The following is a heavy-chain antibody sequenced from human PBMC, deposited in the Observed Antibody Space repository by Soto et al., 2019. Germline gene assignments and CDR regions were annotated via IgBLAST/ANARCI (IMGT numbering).Heavy chain of an antibody. Sequence: QVQLVESGGGVVQPGRSLRLSCAASGFTFSSYGMHWVRQAPGKGLEWVAVIWYDGSNKYYADSVKGRFTFSRENSKNTLYLQMNSLRAEDTAVYYCARDSHVLRYFDWPASFDYWGQGTLVTVSS. V-gene: IGHV3-33*01. CDR2: IWYDGSNK. CDR3: ARDSHVLRYFDWPASFDY. CDR1: GFTFSSYG. D-gene: IGHD3-9*01. J-gene: IGHJ4*02.